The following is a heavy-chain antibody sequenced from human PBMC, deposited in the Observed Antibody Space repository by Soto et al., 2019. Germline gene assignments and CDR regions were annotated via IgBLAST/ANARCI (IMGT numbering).Heavy chain of an antibody. V-gene: IGHV4-39*01. CDR3: ARAGLEWSYNWFDP. J-gene: IGHJ5*02. CDR2: IYYSGSS. CDR1: GGSISRSNYY. D-gene: IGHD3-3*01. Sequence: SETLSLTCTVSGGSISRSNYYWGWIRQPPGKGLEWIGSIYYSGSSYNNPSLKSRVTISVDTSKNEFSLKLSSVTAADTAVYYCARAGLEWSYNWFDPWGQGTLVTVSS.